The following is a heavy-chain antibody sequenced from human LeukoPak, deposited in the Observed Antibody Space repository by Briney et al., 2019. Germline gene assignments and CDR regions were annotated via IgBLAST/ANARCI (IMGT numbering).Heavy chain of an antibody. CDR2: ISAYNGNT. CDR3: VRAYDILTGYRYYFDY. V-gene: IGHV1-18*01. D-gene: IGHD3-9*01. Sequence: ASVKVSCKASGYTFTSYGISWVRQAPGQGLEWMGWISAYNGNTNYAQKLQGRVTMTTDTSTSSAYMELRSLRSDDTAVYYCVRAYDILTGYRYYFDYWGQGTLVTVSS. CDR1: GYTFTSYG. J-gene: IGHJ4*02.